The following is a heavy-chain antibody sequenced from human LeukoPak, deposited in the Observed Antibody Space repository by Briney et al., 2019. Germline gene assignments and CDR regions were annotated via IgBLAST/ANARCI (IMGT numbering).Heavy chain of an antibody. V-gene: IGHV3-30-3*02. CDR1: GFTFSSYA. CDR2: ISYDGSNK. Sequence: GGSLRLSCAASGFTFSSYAMHWVRQAPGKGLEWVAVISYDGSNKYYADSVKGRFTISRDNSKNTLYLQMNSLRAEDTAVYYCAKREMYDILTGYYFGMDVWGQGPRSPSP. D-gene: IGHD3-9*01. J-gene: IGHJ6*02. CDR3: AKREMYDILTGYYFGMDV.